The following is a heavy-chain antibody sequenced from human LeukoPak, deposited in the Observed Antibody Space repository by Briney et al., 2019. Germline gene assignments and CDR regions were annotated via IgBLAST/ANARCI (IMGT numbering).Heavy chain of an antibody. Sequence: PSETLSLTCTVSGGSISSGGSYWSWIRQPPGKGLGWIGYIYYSGSTYYNPSLKSRVTISVDTSKNQFSLKLSSVTAADTAVYYCARHEAGTYLHHWGQGALVIVSA. V-gene: IGHV4-31*03. J-gene: IGHJ1*01. D-gene: IGHD6-13*01. CDR3: ARHEAGTYLHH. CDR1: GGSISSGGSY. CDR2: IYYSGST.